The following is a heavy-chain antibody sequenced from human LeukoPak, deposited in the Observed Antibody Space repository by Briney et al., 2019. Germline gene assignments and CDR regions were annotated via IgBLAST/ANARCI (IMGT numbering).Heavy chain of an antibody. CDR1: GYSFTNYW. CDR3: ARRHYDRSAFDI. CDR2: IHPGDSDT. D-gene: IGHD3-22*01. J-gene: IGHJ3*02. Sequence: GESLKISCKGSGYSFTNYWISWVRQMPGKGLEWMGLIHPGDSDTKYSPSFQGQVTISADKFISTAYLQWSSLKASDTAMYYCARRHYDRSAFDIWGQGTMVTVSS. V-gene: IGHV5-51*01.